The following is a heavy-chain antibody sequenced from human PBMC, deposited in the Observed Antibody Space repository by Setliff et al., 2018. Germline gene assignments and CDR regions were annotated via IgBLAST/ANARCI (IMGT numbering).Heavy chain of an antibody. D-gene: IGHD3-16*02. CDR1: GYTFISYD. CDR3: ARLYYDYVWGSYRLYYYYGMDV. J-gene: IGHJ6*02. Sequence: ASVKVSCKASGYTFISYDINWVRQATGQGLEWMGWMNPNSGNTGYAQKFQGRVTMTRNTSISTAYMELSSLRSEDTAVYYCARLYYDYVWGSYRLYYYYGMDVWGQGTTVTVSS. V-gene: IGHV1-8*02. CDR2: MNPNSGNT.